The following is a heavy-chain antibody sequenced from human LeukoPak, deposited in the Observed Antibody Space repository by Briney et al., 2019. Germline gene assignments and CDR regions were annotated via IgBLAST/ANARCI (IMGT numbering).Heavy chain of an antibody. D-gene: IGHD3-22*01. CDR2: IYHSGSI. V-gene: IGHV4-30-2*01. CDR1: GGSISSGGYS. CDR3: ARGGDSSGFMYYFDY. Sequence: SQTLSLTCAVSGGSISSGGYSWSWIRQPPGKGLEWIGYIYHSGSIYYNPSLKSRVTISVDRSKNQFSLKLSSVTAADTAVYYCARGGDSSGFMYYFDYWGQGTLVTVSS. J-gene: IGHJ4*02.